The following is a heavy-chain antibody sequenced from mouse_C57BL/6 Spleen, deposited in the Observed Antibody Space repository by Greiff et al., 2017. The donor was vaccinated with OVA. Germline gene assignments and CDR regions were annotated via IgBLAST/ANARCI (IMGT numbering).Heavy chain of an antibody. CDR2: IDPSDSYT. Sequence: QVQLQQPGAELVRPGTSVKLSCKASGYTFTSYWMHWVKQRPGQGLEWIGVIDPSDSYTNYNQKFKGKATLTVDTSSSTAYMQLSSLTSEDSAVYYCARLTGTMFAYWGQVTLVTVSA. J-gene: IGHJ3*01. CDR1: GYTFTSYW. V-gene: IGHV1-59*01. CDR3: ARLTGTMFAY. D-gene: IGHD4-1*01.